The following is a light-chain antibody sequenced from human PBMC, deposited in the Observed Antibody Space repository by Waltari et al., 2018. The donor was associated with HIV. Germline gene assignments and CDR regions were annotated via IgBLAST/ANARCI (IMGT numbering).Light chain of an antibody. CDR1: QSLLSSSNRKNN. CDR2: WAS. J-gene: IGKJ1*01. CDR3: QQYYSSPWT. V-gene: IGKV4-1*01. Sequence: DIVMTQSPDSLAVSLGERATINCKSSQSLLSSSNRKNNLAWYQQKPGQSPKLLIYWASTRQSGVPDRFRGSESGTDFTLTLTRLQAEDVAVYYCQQYYSSPWTFGQGTKVELK.